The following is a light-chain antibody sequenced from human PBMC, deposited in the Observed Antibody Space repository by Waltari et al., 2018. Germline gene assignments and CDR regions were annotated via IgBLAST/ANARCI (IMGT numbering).Light chain of an antibody. CDR1: RSDIGAFNY. Sequence: QSALIQPASVSGSPGQSLTISCAGSRSDIGAFNYVSWYQQHPGKAPKLLINEVTHRPSGISERFSGSKSGNTASLTISGLQVEDEADYFCCSFTSSNNYIFGSGTTVTVL. J-gene: IGLJ1*01. CDR2: EVT. CDR3: CSFTSSNNYI. V-gene: IGLV2-14*03.